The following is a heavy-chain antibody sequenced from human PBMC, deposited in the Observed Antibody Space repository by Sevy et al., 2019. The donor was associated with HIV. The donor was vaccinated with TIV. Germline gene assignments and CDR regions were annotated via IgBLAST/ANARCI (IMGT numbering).Heavy chain of an antibody. D-gene: IGHD3-10*01. J-gene: IGHJ6*02. CDR2: IYSGGST. V-gene: IGHV3-66*01. CDR3: ASVREASGSAQGYYYGMDV. CDR1: GFTVSSNY. Sequence: GGSLRLSCAASGFTVSSNYMSWVRQAPGKGLEWVSVIYSGGSTYYADSVKGRFTISRDNSKNTLYRQMNSLRAEDTAVYYGASVREASGSAQGYYYGMDVWGQGTTVTVSS.